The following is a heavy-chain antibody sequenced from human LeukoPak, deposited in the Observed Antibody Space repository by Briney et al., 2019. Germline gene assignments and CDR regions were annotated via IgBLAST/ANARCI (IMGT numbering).Heavy chain of an antibody. J-gene: IGHJ3*01. D-gene: IGHD1-26*01. CDR2: IRYDGSNK. CDR1: GFTFSSYS. Sequence: GGSLRLSCAASGFTFSSYSMHWVRQAPGKGLEWGAFIRYDGSNKYYTDSVKGRFTLSTDNSKKTLYLQKNSLRAPDTPVYYCAKDHGTYSGCWGQGTMVTVST. V-gene: IGHV3-30*02. CDR3: AKDHGTYSGC.